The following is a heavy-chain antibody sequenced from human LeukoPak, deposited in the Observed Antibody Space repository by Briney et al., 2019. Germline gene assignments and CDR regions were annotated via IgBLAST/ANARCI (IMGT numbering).Heavy chain of an antibody. Sequence: SETLSLTCTVSGYSTSNGLSWAWIRQPPGKGLEWIGSIYHSGLTYYNPSLESRVTISVATSVNQFSVKLTSVTAADTAVYYCARVYSDVGGTTLDYWGQGTLVSVPS. J-gene: IGHJ4*02. CDR3: ARVYSDVGGTTLDY. CDR2: IYHSGLT. V-gene: IGHV4-38-2*02. D-gene: IGHD5-12*01. CDR1: GYSTSNGLS.